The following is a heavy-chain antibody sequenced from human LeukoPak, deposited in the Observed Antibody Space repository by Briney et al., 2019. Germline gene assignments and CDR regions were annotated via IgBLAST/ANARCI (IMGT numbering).Heavy chain of an antibody. CDR1: GFTFSSYS. V-gene: IGHV3-21*01. CDR3: ARDDYGDYALDY. CDR2: ISSSSSYI. Sequence: GGSLRLSCAASGFTFSSYSMNWVRQAPGKGLEWVSSISSSSSYIYYADSVKGRFTISRDNAKNSLYLQMNSLRAEDTAVYYCARDDYGDYALDYWGQGTLVTVSS. D-gene: IGHD4-17*01. J-gene: IGHJ4*02.